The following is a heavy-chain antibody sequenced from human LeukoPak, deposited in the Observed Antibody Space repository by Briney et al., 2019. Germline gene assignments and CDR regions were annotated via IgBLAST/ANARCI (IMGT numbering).Heavy chain of an antibody. Sequence: GASVKVSCKSSGYTFISYFMHWVRQAPGQGLEWMGIINPSGGRTNYAQKFEGRVIVTRYTSTSKVYLELYSLRSEDTAVSYCARGGRYYGHFLAGHRGQGTLVTVSS. CDR1: GYTFISYF. D-gene: IGHD1-26*01. J-gene: IGHJ4*02. CDR2: INPSGGRT. CDR3: ARGGRYYGHFLAGH. V-gene: IGHV1-46*01.